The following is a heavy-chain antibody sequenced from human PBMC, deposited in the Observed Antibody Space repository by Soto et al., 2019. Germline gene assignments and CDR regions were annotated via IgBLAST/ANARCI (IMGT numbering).Heavy chain of an antibody. CDR2: ISAANGNT. V-gene: IGHV1-18*04. CDR3: ARTGGDLTTDFDY. CDR1: GYTFPSYG. D-gene: IGHD4-4*01. Sequence: ASVKVSCKASGYTFPSYGCSWVRQAPGQGLEWMGWISAANGNTKYAQKLQGRVTMTTDTSTSTAYMEVRSLRSDDTAMYYCARTGGDLTTDFDYWGQGTLVTVSS. J-gene: IGHJ4*02.